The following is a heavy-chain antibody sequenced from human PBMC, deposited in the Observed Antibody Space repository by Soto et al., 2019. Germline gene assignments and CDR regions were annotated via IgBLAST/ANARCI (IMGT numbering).Heavy chain of an antibody. Sequence: QLHLVQSGAVVKKPGASVTVSCSASGYPVTAYYMHWVRQAPGRGLEWMGGINPATGAAKYTLTIQGQVTITKYTTTSTVVMALSVLTSVDTAVFYCPRGGGVGVDGAAAFEMLGQGTLVTVSS. CDR1: GYPVTAYY. V-gene: IGHV1-2*02. CDR2: INPATGAA. D-gene: IGHD3-3*01. J-gene: IGHJ3*02. CDR3: PRGGGVGVDGAAAFEM.